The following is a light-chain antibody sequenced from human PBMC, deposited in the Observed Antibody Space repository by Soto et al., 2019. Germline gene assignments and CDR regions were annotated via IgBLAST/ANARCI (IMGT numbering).Light chain of an antibody. CDR3: GTWDSSLSAFV. V-gene: IGLV1-51*02. J-gene: IGLJ1*01. Sequence: QSVLTQPPSVSAAPGQKVTISCSGGSFNIGNNYVSWYQQLPGTAPKLLIYENNKRPSGILDRFSGSKSGTSATLGITGLQTGDEAVYYCGTWDSSLSAFVFGTGTRSPS. CDR2: ENN. CDR1: SFNIGNNY.